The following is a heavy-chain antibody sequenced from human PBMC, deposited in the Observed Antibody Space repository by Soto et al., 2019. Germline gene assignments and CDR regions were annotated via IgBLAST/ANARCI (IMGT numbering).Heavy chain of an antibody. CDR1: GGSVSSESHY. J-gene: IGHJ5*02. Sequence: SETLSLTCTVSGGSVSSESHYWSWIRQTPGKGLEWIGYIYYTGSTNYNPSLKGRVTMSVDTSRDQVSLRLRSVTRADTAVYYCARYSYGYIWFDPWGQGTLVTVSS. V-gene: IGHV4-61*01. D-gene: IGHD5-18*01. CDR3: ARYSYGYIWFDP. CDR2: IYYTGST.